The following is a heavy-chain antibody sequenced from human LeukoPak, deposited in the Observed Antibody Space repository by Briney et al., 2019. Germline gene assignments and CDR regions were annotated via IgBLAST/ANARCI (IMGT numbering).Heavy chain of an antibody. J-gene: IGHJ6*03. CDR1: GFTLSSYN. D-gene: IGHD6-13*01. CDR2: ISYRSSDI. Sequence: GGSLRLSCAASGFTLSSYNMKWVRQAPGKGLEWVSSISYRSSDIEYADSVKGRFTISRDNAKKSLYLQMSSLRAEDTAVYYCARVYSSSWYSGYLYMDVWGKGTTVTVSS. CDR3: ARVYSSSWYSGYLYMDV. V-gene: IGHV3-21*01.